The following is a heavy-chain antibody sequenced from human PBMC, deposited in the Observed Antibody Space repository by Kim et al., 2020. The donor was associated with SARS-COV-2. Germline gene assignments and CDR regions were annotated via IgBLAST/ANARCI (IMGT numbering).Heavy chain of an antibody. J-gene: IGHJ4*02. Sequence: LKSRVTISVDTSKNQFSLKLSSVTAADKAVYYCARGPPGSSGWYEDYFDYWGQGTLVTVSS. D-gene: IGHD6-19*01. CDR3: ARGPPGSSGWYEDYFDY. V-gene: IGHV4-31*02.